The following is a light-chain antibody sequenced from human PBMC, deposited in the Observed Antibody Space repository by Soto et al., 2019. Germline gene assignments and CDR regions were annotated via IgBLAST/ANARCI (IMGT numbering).Light chain of an antibody. J-gene: IGKJ2*01. CDR3: QQYTNWPPYT. CDR2: GAS. Sequence: EVVMTQSPATLSVSPGDRATLSCRASQSVNSDLAWYQQKPGQAPRLLIYGASTRATGIPARFSGSGSGTEFTLTISSLQSEDFAAYYCQQYTNWPPYTFGQGTKVDIK. CDR1: QSVNSD. V-gene: IGKV3-15*01.